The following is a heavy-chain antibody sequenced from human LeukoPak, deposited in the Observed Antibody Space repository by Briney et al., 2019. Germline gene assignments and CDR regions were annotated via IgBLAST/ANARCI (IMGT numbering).Heavy chain of an antibody. J-gene: IGHJ4*02. D-gene: IGHD3-10*01. Sequence: PSQTLSLTCAISGDSVSNNTAAWNWVRQSPSRGLEWLGRTYYRSKWYNDYAVSVKSRIIINPDTSKNRFSLQLTSVTPEDTAVYYCARGSYGSGSFFGYWGQGTLVTVSS. CDR2: TYYRSKWYN. CDR3: ARGSYGSGSFFGY. CDR1: GDSVSNNTAA. V-gene: IGHV6-1*01.